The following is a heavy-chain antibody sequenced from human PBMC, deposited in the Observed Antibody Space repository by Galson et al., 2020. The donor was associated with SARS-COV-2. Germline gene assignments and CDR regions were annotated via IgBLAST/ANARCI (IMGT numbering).Heavy chain of an antibody. CDR2: IIPIFGTA. D-gene: IGHD3-22*01. V-gene: IGHV1-69*05. J-gene: IGHJ3*02. CDR1: GGTFSSYA. CDR3: ARGKGIFYYDSSGDAFDI. Sequence: ASVKVSCKASGGTFSSYAISWVRQAPGQGLEWMGGIIPIFGTANYAQKFQGRVTITTDESTSTAYMELSSLRSEDTAVYYCARGKGIFYYDSSGDAFDIWGQGTMVTVSS.